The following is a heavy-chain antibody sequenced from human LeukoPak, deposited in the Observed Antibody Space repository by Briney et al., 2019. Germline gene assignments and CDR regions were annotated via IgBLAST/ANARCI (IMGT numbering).Heavy chain of an antibody. V-gene: IGHV4-59*01. Sequence: SETLSLTCTVSGDSMSPYYWSWIRQPPGKGLESIGYIYYDGGTHYNPSLKSRVTISVDTSKNQFSLKLSSVTAADTAVCYCARLWTAKFDYWGQGTLVTVSS. CDR3: ARLWTAKFDY. J-gene: IGHJ4*02. CDR2: IYYDGGT. CDR1: GDSMSPYY. D-gene: IGHD3/OR15-3a*01.